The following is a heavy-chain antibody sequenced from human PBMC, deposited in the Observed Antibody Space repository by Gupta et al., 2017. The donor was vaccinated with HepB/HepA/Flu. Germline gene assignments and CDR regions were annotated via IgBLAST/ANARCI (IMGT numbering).Heavy chain of an antibody. Sequence: EVQLLESGGGLVQPGGSLRLSCAASGFTFSSYAMNWVRQAPGKGLEWVSGISGNGASTYYADAVKGRFTISRDNSKNTLYLQMNSLRAEDTAVYYCAKDRYSRSSTFDYWGQGTLVTVSS. CDR2: ISGNGAST. J-gene: IGHJ4*02. CDR1: GFTFSSYA. CDR3: AKDRYSRSSTFDY. V-gene: IGHV3-23*01. D-gene: IGHD6-6*01.